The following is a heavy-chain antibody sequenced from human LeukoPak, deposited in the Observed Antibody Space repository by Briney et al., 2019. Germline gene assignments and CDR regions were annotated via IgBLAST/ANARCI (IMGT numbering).Heavy chain of an antibody. J-gene: IGHJ1*01. Sequence: GGSLRLSCAASGFTFDDYAMHWVRQAPGKGLEWASGINWNSGNIDYADSVKGRFTISRDNAKNSLYLQMNSLRAEDTALYFCAKAPRLFGGYGYFQHWGQGTLVTVSS. CDR2: INWNSGNI. CDR3: AKAPRLFGGYGYFQH. D-gene: IGHD5-12*01. V-gene: IGHV3-9*01. CDR1: GFTFDDYA.